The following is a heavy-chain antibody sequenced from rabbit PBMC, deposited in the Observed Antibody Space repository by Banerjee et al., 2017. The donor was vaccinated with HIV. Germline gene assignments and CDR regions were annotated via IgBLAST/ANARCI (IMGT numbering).Heavy chain of an antibody. V-gene: IGHV1S45*01. J-gene: IGHJ4*01. CDR3: ARDLAGVIGWNFGL. CDR1: GFTLSSYW. CDR2: INTSSGNT. Sequence: QEQLVESGGDLVKPGASLTLTCTASGFTLSSYWMYWVRQTPGKGLEWIACINTSSGNTVYASWAKGRFTISKTSSTTVTLQMTGLTAADTATYFCARDLAGVIGWNFGLWGPGTLVTVS. D-gene: IGHD4-1*01.